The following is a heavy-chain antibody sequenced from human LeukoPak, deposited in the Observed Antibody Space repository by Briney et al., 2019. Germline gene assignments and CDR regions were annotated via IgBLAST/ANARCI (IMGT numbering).Heavy chain of an antibody. CDR3: ARGVKVRGVNYYGMDV. Sequence: PGGSLRLSCAASGFTFSSYGMHWVRQAPGKGLEWVAVISYDGSNKYYADSVKGRFTISRDNSKNTLYLQMNSLRAEDTAVYYCARGVKVRGVNYYGMDVWGQGTTVTVSS. J-gene: IGHJ6*02. V-gene: IGHV3-30*03. CDR2: ISYDGSNK. CDR1: GFTFSSYG. D-gene: IGHD3-10*01.